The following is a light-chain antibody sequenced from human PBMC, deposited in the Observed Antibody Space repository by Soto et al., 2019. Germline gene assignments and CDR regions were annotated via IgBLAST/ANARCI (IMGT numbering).Light chain of an antibody. V-gene: IGKV1-17*01. Sequence: DIQLTQSPSVLSASVGDRVSISCQASQDISNYLNWYQQKPGKAPKRLIYAASSLQSGVPSRFSGSGSGTEFTLTISSLHPEDFATYYCLQHNSYPSITFGQGTRLEIK. CDR1: QDISNY. CDR2: AAS. CDR3: LQHNSYPSIT. J-gene: IGKJ5*01.